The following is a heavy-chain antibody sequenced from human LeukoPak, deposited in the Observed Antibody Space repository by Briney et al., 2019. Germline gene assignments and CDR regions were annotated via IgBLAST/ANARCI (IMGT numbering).Heavy chain of an antibody. D-gene: IGHD2-21*02. V-gene: IGHV1-69*04. CDR3: AGDQESYCGGDCSIGDYFDY. J-gene: IGHJ4*02. CDR1: GGTFSSYA. Sequence: GASVKVSCKASGGTFSSYAISWVRQAPGQGLEWMGRIIPILGIAKYAQKFQGRVTITADKSTSTAYMELSSLRSEDTAVYHCAGDQESYCGGDCSIGDYFDYWGQGTLVTVSS. CDR2: IIPILGIA.